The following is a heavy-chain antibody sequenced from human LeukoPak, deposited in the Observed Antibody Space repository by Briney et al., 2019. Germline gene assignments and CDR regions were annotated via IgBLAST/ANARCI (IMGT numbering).Heavy chain of an antibody. CDR1: GFTFSNYG. D-gene: IGHD3-22*01. CDR3: AKDGKRIAMIGVVRRGHYFDY. J-gene: IGHJ4*02. CDR2: ISGSGAYT. V-gene: IGHV3-23*01. Sequence: GGSLRLSCAASGFTFSNYGMSWVRQAPGKGLEWVSAISGSGAYTYYADSAKGRFTISRDVSKNTLYLQMNSLRAEDTAVYYCAKDGKRIAMIGVVRRGHYFDYWGQGSLVTVSS.